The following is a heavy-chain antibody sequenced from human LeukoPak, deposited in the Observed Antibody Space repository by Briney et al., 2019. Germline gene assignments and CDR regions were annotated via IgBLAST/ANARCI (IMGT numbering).Heavy chain of an antibody. CDR2: MYYTGST. J-gene: IGHJ3*02. Sequence: SETLSLTCTVSGGSISSYYWSWIRQPPGKELEWIGYMYYTGSTNYNPSLESRVTISVDRSKNQFSLKLSSVTAADTALYYCARDRRTSSTPNDAFDIWGQGTLVTVSS. CDR1: GGSISSYY. D-gene: IGHD6-13*01. V-gene: IGHV4-59*01. CDR3: ARDRRTSSTPNDAFDI.